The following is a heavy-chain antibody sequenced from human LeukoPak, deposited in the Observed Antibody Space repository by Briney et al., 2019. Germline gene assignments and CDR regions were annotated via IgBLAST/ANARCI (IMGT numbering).Heavy chain of an antibody. D-gene: IGHD3-10*01. CDR3: ARGSGSYYDY. J-gene: IGHJ4*02. V-gene: IGHV3-48*02. CDR2: ISTSSSTT. Sequence: GGSLRLSCAASGXTFSSYNMNWVRQAPGKGLEWVSYISTSSSTTYYADSVKGRFTLSRDNAKNSLYLQMNSLRDEDTAVYYCARGSGSYYDYWGQGTLVTVSS. CDR1: GXTFSSYN.